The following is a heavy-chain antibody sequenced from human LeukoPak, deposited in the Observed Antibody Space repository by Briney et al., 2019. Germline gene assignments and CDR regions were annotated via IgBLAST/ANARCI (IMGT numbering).Heavy chain of an antibody. CDR1: GGSSCDSIRGYY. D-gene: IGHD5-24*01. J-gene: IGHJ4*02. V-gene: IGHV4-61*08. CDR2: IYYSGST. CDR3: ARGRPGRDGYNYFDY. Sequence: PSETLSLTCTVSGGSSCDSIRGYYWSWIRQPPGEGLKLIGYIYYSGSTEYYPSLKSRVTISVDTSKNQFSLKLTSVTAADTAVYYCARGRPGRDGYNYFDYWGQGTLVTVSS.